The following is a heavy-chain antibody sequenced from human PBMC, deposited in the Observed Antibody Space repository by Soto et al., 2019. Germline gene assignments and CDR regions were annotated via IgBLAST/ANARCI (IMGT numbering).Heavy chain of an antibody. Sequence: EVQLVESGGGLVQPGRSLRLSCAASGFTFDDYAMHWVRQAPGKGLEWVSGISWNSGSIGYADSVKGRFTISRDNAKNSLYLQMNSLRAEDTALYYSAKDRLTVTTGWYFDLWGRGTLVTVSS. CDR3: AKDRLTVTTGWYFDL. D-gene: IGHD4-17*01. CDR2: ISWNSGSI. J-gene: IGHJ2*01. V-gene: IGHV3-9*01. CDR1: GFTFDDYA.